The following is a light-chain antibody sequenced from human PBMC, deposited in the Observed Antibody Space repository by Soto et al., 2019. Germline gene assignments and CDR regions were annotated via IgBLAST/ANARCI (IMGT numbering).Light chain of an antibody. V-gene: IGLV2-8*01. J-gene: IGLJ2*01. CDR2: EVS. CDR1: SSDVGGYNY. Sequence: QSALTQPPSASGSPVQSVTISCTGTSSDVGGYNYVSWYQQHPGKAPNLMISEVSKRPSGLPDRFSGSKSGNTASLTVSVLETEDEADYYCSSFGGNNNLVFGGGTKLTVL. CDR3: SSFGGNNNLV.